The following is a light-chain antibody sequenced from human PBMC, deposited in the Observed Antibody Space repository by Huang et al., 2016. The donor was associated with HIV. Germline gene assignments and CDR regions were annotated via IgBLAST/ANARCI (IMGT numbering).Light chain of an antibody. Sequence: EIVMTQSPATLSVSPGERATLSCRASQSLRGNLAWYQQKPGQAPRLLIYGASTRATGNPARFSGSGSGTEFTLTISSLEAEDFAVYYCQQYANWPPRTFGQGTKVEIK. CDR3: QQYANWPPRT. V-gene: IGKV3-15*01. CDR1: QSLRGN. J-gene: IGKJ1*01. CDR2: GAS.